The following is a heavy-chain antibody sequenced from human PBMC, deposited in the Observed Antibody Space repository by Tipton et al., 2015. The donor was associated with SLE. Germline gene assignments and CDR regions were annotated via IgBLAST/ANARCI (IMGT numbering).Heavy chain of an antibody. CDR1: GGSISTNGFY. Sequence: TLSLTCTVSGGSISTNGFYWGWIRQPPGKGLEWIGSIYYTGNSYYNPSLKSRVTTSLDLSKNQFSLKLTSVTAADTAVYYCAREAVGSGFGAFDIWGQGTMVTVSS. CDR2: IYYTGNS. V-gene: IGHV4-39*07. J-gene: IGHJ3*02. CDR3: AREAVGSGFGAFDI. D-gene: IGHD3-3*01.